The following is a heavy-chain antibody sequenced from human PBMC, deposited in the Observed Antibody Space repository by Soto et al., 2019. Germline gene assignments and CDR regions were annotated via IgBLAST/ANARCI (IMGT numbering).Heavy chain of an antibody. J-gene: IGHJ6*02. CDR3: ARDGCSGGSCYPRWYYYGMDV. Sequence: QVQLVQSGAEVKKPGSSVKVSCKASGGTFSSYAISWVRQAPGQGLEWMGGIIPIFGTANYAQKFQGRVTITADESTSTAYMELSSLRSEDTAVYYCARDGCSGGSCYPRWYYYGMDVWGQGTTVTVSS. V-gene: IGHV1-69*12. D-gene: IGHD2-15*01. CDR2: IIPIFGTA. CDR1: GGTFSSYA.